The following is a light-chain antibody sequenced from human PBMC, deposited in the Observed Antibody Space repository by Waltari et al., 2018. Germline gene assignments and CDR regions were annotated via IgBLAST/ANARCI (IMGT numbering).Light chain of an antibody. Sequence: EIVMTQSPDTLSVSPGESTTFPCRASQSVSSNLAWYQQKPGQAPRLLIYEAATRAPSIPARFRGSGSGTDFTLTISSLQSEDSAVYYCQQYNHWPPITFGQGTRLEIK. J-gene: IGKJ5*01. V-gene: IGKV3-15*01. CDR2: EAA. CDR1: QSVSSN. CDR3: QQYNHWPPIT.